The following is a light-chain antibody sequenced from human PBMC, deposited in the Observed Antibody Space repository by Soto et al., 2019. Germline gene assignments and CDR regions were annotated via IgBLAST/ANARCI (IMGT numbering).Light chain of an antibody. J-gene: IGKJ2*01. CDR2: SAS. Sequence: DIRMTQSPYSLSASVGDSVTITCGASQNIRTYVNLYQQRPGSAPKLLIHSASALASAVTSRFSGSLSGTEFTLTMSDLQPEDFATYNCQQGHSTPYTFAQVTNFDIK. V-gene: IGKV1-39*01. CDR1: QNIRTY. CDR3: QQGHSTPYT.